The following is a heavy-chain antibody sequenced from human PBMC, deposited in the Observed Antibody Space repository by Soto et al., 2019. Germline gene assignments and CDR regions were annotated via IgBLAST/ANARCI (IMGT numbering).Heavy chain of an antibody. V-gene: IGHV3-7*01. D-gene: IGHD2-2*01. J-gene: IGHJ5*02. Sequence: EVQLVESGGGLVQPGGSLRLSCAASGFTFSIYWMSWVRQAPGKGLEWVANIKQDGSEKNYVDSVKGRFTISRDNAKNSVYLQMNGLRAEDTAVYYCAREEGKYCSSTSCYFRFDPWGQGTLVTVSS. CDR2: IKQDGSEK. CDR3: AREEGKYCSSTSCYFRFDP. CDR1: GFTFSIYW.